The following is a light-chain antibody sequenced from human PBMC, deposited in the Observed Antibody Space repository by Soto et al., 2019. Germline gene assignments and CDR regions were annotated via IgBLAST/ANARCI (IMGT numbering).Light chain of an antibody. Sequence: DIQMTQSPSSLSASAGDRVTITCRASQSITSYLNWYQQKLGKAAKLLIYGASSLQSGVPSRFSGSGSGTDFTLTISSLQPEDFATYYCQQSYGTPTFGQGTRLEIK. V-gene: IGKV1-39*01. J-gene: IGKJ5*01. CDR3: QQSYGTPT. CDR2: GAS. CDR1: QSITSY.